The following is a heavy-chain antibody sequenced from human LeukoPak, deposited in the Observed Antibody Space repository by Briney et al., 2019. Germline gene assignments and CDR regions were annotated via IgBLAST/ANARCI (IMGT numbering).Heavy chain of an antibody. CDR3: TTVVIVVVNPHDAFDI. D-gene: IGHD3-22*01. Sequence: GGSLRLSCAASGFTFSNAWMSWVRQAPGKGLEWVGRIKSKTDGGTTDYAAPVKGRFTISRDDSKNTLYLQMNSLKTEDTAVYYCTTVVIVVVNPHDAFDIWGQGTTVTVSS. CDR1: GFTFSNAW. CDR2: IKSKTDGGTT. V-gene: IGHV3-15*01. J-gene: IGHJ3*02.